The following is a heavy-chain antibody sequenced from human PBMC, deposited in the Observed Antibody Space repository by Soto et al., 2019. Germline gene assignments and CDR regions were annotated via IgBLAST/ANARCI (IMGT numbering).Heavy chain of an antibody. CDR2: ISWNSGSI. D-gene: IGHD6-6*01. V-gene: IGHV3-9*01. CDR1: GFTFDDYA. J-gene: IGHJ3*02. CDR3: AKDSSSSWMLGAFDI. Sequence: GGSLRLSCAASGFTFDDYAMHWVRQAPGKGLEWVSGISWNSGSIGYADSVKGRFTISRDNAKNSLYLQMNSLRAEDTALYYCAKDSSSSWMLGAFDIWGQGTMVTVSS.